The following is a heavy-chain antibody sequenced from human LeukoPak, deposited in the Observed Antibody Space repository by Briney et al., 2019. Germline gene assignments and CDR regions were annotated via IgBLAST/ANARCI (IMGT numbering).Heavy chain of an antibody. Sequence: GGSLRLSCAASGFTFSSYEMNWVRQAPGKGLEWVSYISSGGTTIYYADSVKGRFTISRDNAKKSLYLQMNSLTAEDTAVYYCARGPLTWFDPWGQGTLVTVSS. CDR1: GFTFSSYE. CDR2: ISSGGTTI. J-gene: IGHJ5*02. CDR3: ARGPLTWFDP. V-gene: IGHV3-48*03.